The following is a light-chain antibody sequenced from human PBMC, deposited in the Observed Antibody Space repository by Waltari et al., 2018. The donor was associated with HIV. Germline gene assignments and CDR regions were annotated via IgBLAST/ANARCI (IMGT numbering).Light chain of an antibody. Sequence: QSVLTQPPSVSGAPGQRVTIPCTGSSSNIRAGYDVPWYQQLPGTAPKLLIYGNSNRPSGVPDRFSGSKSGTSASLAITGLQAEDEADYYCQSYDSSLSGSVFGGGTKLTVL. J-gene: IGLJ2*01. V-gene: IGLV1-40*01. CDR2: GNS. CDR1: SSNIRAGYD. CDR3: QSYDSSLSGSV.